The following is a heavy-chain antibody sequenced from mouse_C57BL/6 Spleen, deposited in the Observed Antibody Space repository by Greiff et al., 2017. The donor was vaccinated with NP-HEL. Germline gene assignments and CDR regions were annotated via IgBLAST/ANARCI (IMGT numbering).Heavy chain of an antibody. J-gene: IGHJ4*01. CDR1: GYTFTDYN. CDR3: ARGTYYSNYVEAMDY. Sequence: EVQLQQSGPELVKPGASVKIPCKASGYTFTDYNMDWVKQSHGKSLEWIGDINPNNGGTIYNQKFKGKATLTVDKSSSTAYMELRSLTSEDTAVYYCARGTYYSNYVEAMDYWGQGTSVTVSS. D-gene: IGHD2-5*01. CDR2: INPNNGGT. V-gene: IGHV1-18*01.